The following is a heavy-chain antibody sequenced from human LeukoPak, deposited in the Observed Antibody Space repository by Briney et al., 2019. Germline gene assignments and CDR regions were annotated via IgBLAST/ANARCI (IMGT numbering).Heavy chain of an antibody. CDR3: ARGGYCSSTSCYRGAFDI. CDR2: INPNSGGT. CDR1: GYTFTGYY. D-gene: IGHD2-2*01. V-gene: IGHV1-2*06. Sequence: ASLKVSCKASGYTFTGYYMHWVRQAPGQGLEWMGRINPNSGGTNYAQNFQGRATMTRDTSISTAYMELSRLRSDDTAVYYCARGGYCSSTSCYRGAFDISGQGTMVTVSS. J-gene: IGHJ3*02.